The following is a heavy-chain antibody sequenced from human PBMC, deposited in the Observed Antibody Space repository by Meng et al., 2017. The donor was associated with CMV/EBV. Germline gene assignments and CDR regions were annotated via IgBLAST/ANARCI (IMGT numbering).Heavy chain of an antibody. V-gene: IGHV1-2*02. Sequence: QVQLVQSGAEVKKPGASVKVSCKASGSSFTGYYMHWVRQAPGQGLEWMGWVNPNSGGTNYAQKFQGRVTMTRDTSISTAYMELSRLRSDDTAVYYCATYIGNYINWYFDLWGRGTLVTVSS. D-gene: IGHD1-7*01. J-gene: IGHJ2*01. CDR1: GSSFTGYY. CDR2: VNPNSGGT. CDR3: ATYIGNYINWYFDL.